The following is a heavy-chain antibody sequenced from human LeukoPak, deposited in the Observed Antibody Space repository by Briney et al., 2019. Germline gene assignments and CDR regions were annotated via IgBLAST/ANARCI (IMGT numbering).Heavy chain of an antibody. J-gene: IGHJ3*02. Sequence: GASVKVSCKASGYTFTSYGISWVRQAPGQGLEWMGWISAYNGNTNYAQKLQGRVTMTTDTSTSTAYMELRSLRSDDTAVYYCARDLAPEDMIVIPPDAFDIWGQGTMVTVSS. D-gene: IGHD3-22*01. CDR3: ARDLAPEDMIVIPPDAFDI. V-gene: IGHV1-18*01. CDR1: GYTFTSYG. CDR2: ISAYNGNT.